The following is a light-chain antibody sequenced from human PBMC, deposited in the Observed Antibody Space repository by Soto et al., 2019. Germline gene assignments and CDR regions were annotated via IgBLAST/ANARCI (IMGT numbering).Light chain of an antibody. CDR3: QQRSNWPPT. J-gene: IGKJ1*01. CDR1: QSVSSY. Sequence: EIVLTQSPATLYLSPGESATIYCRASQSVSSYLAWYQQKNGQAPRFLIYNASTRATGIPARFSGSGYGTDVNLTITSLEPEDFAVYYCQQRSNWPPTFGQGTKVDIK. V-gene: IGKV3-11*01. CDR2: NAS.